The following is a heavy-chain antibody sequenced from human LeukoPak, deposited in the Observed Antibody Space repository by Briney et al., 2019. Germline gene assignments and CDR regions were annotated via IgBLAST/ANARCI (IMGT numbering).Heavy chain of an antibody. J-gene: IGHJ6*02. Sequence: SETLSLTCAVYGGSFSGYFCSWVRQPPGKGLEWIGEINHSGSTNYNPSLKSRVTISVDTSKNQFSLKLSSVTAADTAVYYCARGPAPGNGMDVWGQGTTVTVSS. V-gene: IGHV4-34*01. D-gene: IGHD6-13*01. CDR1: GGSFSGYF. CDR3: ARGPAPGNGMDV. CDR2: INHSGST.